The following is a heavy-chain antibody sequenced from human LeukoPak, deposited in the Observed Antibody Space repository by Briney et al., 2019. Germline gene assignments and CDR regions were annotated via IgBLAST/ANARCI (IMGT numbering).Heavy chain of an antibody. V-gene: IGHV4-4*07. Sequence: SXXXSLXCTVSGDSISSYYWSWIRQPAGKXLEWIGRIHPSGSTNYNPSLKSRVTLSVDTSKNEFSLKLSSVTAADTAVYYCARGPPPDLDYWGRGTLVTVSS. J-gene: IGHJ4*02. CDR2: IHPSGST. CDR3: ARGPPPDLDY. CDR1: GDSISSYY.